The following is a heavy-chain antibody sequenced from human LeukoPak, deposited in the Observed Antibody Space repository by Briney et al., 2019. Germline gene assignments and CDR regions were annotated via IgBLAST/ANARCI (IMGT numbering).Heavy chain of an antibody. Sequence: SETLSLTCTVSGGSISSYYWSWIRQPPGKGLEWIGSIYYTGSTNYNPSLKSRVTISTDTSKNHFPLMLRSVTAADTAVYYCARHYSSSPGNWFDPWGQGTLVTVSS. CDR1: GGSISSYY. J-gene: IGHJ5*02. D-gene: IGHD6-6*01. CDR2: IYYTGST. CDR3: ARHYSSSPGNWFDP. V-gene: IGHV4-59*01.